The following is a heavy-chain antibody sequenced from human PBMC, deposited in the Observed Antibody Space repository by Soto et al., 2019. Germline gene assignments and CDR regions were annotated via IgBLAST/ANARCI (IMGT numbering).Heavy chain of an antibody. V-gene: IGHV3-23*01. CDR3: AKGYCSSTSCSFDY. Sequence: HPGGFLRLSCAASGFTFTNFAMNWVRQAPGKGLEWVSVISGTGDTTYNADSVKGRFTISRDNSMNTAFLQMNSLRAEDTALYYCAKGYCSSTSCSFDYWGQGTLVTVSS. D-gene: IGHD2-2*01. CDR2: ISGTGDTT. J-gene: IGHJ4*02. CDR1: GFTFTNFA.